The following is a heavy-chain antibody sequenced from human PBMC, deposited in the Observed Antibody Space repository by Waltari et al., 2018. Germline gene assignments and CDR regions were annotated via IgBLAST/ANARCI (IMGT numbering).Heavy chain of an antibody. CDR3: ARDRRVGSSSSGRYNWFDP. V-gene: IGHV1-2*04. CDR1: GYTFTGYY. CDR2: INPNRGGT. D-gene: IGHD6-6*01. J-gene: IGHJ5*02. Sequence: QVQLVQSGAEVKKPGASVKVSCKASGYTFTGYYMHWVRQAPGQGLEWRGWINPNRGGTNDAQKFQGWVTRTRDTSISTAYMELSRLRSDDTAVYYCARDRRVGSSSSGRYNWFDPWGQGTLVTVSS.